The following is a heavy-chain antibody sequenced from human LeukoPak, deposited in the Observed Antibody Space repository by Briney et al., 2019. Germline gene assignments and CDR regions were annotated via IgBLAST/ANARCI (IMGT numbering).Heavy chain of an antibody. V-gene: IGHV3-23*01. J-gene: IGHJ4*02. CDR1: GFTFNNYA. Sequence: PGGSLRLSCAASGFTFNNYAMNWVRQAPGKGLEWVSSISGGGETTYYADSAKGRFTISRDNSQNTLYLQMNSLRAGDTAVYYCARDYADYVGYFFCDYWGQGTLVPVSS. CDR3: ARDYADYVGYFFCDY. CDR2: ISGGGETT. D-gene: IGHD4-17*01.